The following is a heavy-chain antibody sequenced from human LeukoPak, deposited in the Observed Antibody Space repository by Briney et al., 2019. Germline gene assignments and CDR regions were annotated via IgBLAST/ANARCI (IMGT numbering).Heavy chain of an antibody. CDR1: GGTFSSYT. Sequence: GASVKVSCKASGGTFSSYTISWVRQAPGQGLEWMGGIIPIFGTANYAQKFQGRVTITTDESTSTAYMELSSLRSEDTAVYCCAREGDGYNYLDYWGQRTLVTVSS. J-gene: IGHJ4*02. D-gene: IGHD5-24*01. CDR3: AREGDGYNYLDY. CDR2: IIPIFGTA. V-gene: IGHV1-69*05.